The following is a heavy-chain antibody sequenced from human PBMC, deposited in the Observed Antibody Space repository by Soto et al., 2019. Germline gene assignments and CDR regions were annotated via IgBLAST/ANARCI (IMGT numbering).Heavy chain of an antibody. CDR3: ARGGDDSSGYYTY. V-gene: IGHV4-30-2*01. Sequence: SEILSLTCAVSGGSISSGGYSWSWIRQPPGKGLEWIGYIYHSGSTYYNPSLKSRVTISVDRSKNQFSLKLSSVTAADTAVYYCARGGDDSSGYYTYWGQGTLVTVSS. J-gene: IGHJ4*02. CDR1: GGSISSGGYS. CDR2: IYHSGST. D-gene: IGHD3-22*01.